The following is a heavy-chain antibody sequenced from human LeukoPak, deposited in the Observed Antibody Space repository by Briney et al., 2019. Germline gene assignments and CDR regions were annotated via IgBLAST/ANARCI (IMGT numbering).Heavy chain of an antibody. V-gene: IGHV4-59*01. D-gene: IGHD4-17*01. CDR3: ARAGGAYGDYAN. CDR1: GGSISSYY. CDR2: IYYSGST. J-gene: IGHJ4*02. Sequence: SETLSLTCTVSGGSISSYYWSWIRQPPGKGLEWIGYIYYSGSTNYNPSLKSRVTISVDTSKNQFSLKLSSVTAADTAVYYCARAGGAYGDYANWGQGTLVTVSS.